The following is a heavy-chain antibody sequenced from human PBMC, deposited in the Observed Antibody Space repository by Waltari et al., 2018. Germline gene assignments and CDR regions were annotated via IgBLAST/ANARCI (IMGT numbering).Heavy chain of an antibody. CDR2: IRSKAYGGTT. V-gene: IGHV3-49*02. CDR3: TRDSGVYDFLSGYSPTGGFDP. J-gene: IGHJ5*02. D-gene: IGHD3-3*01. Sequence: GLEWVGFIRSKAYGGTTEYAASVKGRFTISRDDSKSIAYLQMNSLKTEDTAVYYCTRDSGVYDFLSGYSPTGGFDPWGQGTLVTVSS.